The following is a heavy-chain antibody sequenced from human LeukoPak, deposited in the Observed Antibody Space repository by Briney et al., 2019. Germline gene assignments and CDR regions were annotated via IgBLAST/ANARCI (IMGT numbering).Heavy chain of an antibody. V-gene: IGHV3-13*01. CDR3: ARAPGLGSGSAFDS. D-gene: IGHD3-10*01. CDR2: IGTAGDT. J-gene: IGHJ4*02. CDR1: GFTFSSYD. Sequence: GGSLRLSCAASGFTFSSYDMHWVRQATGKGLEWVSTIGTAGDTYYPGSVKGRFTISRDNAKNTLYLRMNSLRPEDTAVYYCARAPGLGSGSAFDSWGQGTLVTVSS.